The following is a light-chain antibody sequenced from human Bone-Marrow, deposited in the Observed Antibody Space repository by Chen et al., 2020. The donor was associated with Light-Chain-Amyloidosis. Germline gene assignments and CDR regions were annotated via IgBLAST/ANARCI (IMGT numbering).Light chain of an antibody. CDR2: AAS. CDR3: QKYDNVPPT. Sequence: DIQMTQSPSSLSASVGDRVTITCRASQGIYNYLAWYQQKPGKVPKLLIYAASTLQSGVPSRFSDSGSGTDFTLTISSLQPEDGATYYCQKYDNVPPTFGRGTKVEIK. V-gene: IGKV1-27*01. J-gene: IGKJ1*01. CDR1: QGIYNY.